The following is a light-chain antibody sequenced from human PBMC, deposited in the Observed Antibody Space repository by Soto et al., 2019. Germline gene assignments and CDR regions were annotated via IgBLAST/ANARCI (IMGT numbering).Light chain of an antibody. Sequence: EIVITQSPSTLSVSPGERATLSCRASQSIRSNYLAWYQQKPGQAPRFLIYGAFSRATGIPDRFSGSGSGTDFTLTISRLEPEDFAVYYCQQYGSSPMWTFGQGTKVDIK. V-gene: IGKV3-20*01. CDR1: QSIRSNY. CDR2: GAF. J-gene: IGKJ1*01. CDR3: QQYGSSPMWT.